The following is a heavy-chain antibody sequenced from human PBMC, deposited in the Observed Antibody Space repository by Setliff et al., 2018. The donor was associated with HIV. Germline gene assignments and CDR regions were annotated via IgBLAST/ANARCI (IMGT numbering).Heavy chain of an antibody. CDR2: IIPIFGTP. V-gene: IGHV1-69*05. J-gene: IGHJ4*02. CDR3: ARGKTWLRFLDY. Sequence: SVKVSCKASGDTFSSYVISWVRQAPGQGLEWMGGIIPIFGTPNYAQRFQGRVTVTMDTSTSTAYMELRSLKSDDTAVYYCARGKTWLRFLDYWGQGTLVTVSS. D-gene: IGHD5-12*01. CDR1: GDTFSSYV.